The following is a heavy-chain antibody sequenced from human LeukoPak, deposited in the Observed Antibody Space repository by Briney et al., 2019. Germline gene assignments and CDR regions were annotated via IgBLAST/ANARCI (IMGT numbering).Heavy chain of an antibody. CDR3: ARDPLRLGELSLLGAFDI. CDR1: GGSISSYY. J-gene: IGHJ3*02. D-gene: IGHD3-16*02. V-gene: IGHV4-59*01. Sequence: SETLSLTCTVSGGSISSYYWSWIRQPPGKGLEWIGYIYYSGSTNYNPSLKSRVTISVDTSKNQFSLKLSSVTAADTAVYYCARDPLRLGELSLLGAFDIWGQGTMVTVSS. CDR2: IYYSGST.